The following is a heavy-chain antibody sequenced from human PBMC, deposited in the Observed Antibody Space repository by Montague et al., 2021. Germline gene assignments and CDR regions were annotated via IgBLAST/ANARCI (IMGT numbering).Heavy chain of an antibody. J-gene: IGHJ4*02. CDR1: GGSISSSNYH. V-gene: IGHV4-39*01. CDR3: ARLDIVLIYWGFDY. CDR2: ITYTGNT. D-gene: IGHD2-8*01. Sequence: SETRSLTCIVSGGSISSSNYHWGWIRQPPEKGLEWIGSITYTGNTYYNPSLKSRVTMSVDTSRNQFSLKLTSVTAADTAVYYCARLDIVLIYWGFDYWGQGTLVTVSS.